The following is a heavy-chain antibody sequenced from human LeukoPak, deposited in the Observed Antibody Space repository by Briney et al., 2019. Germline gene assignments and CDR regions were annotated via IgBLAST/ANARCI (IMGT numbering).Heavy chain of an antibody. CDR1: GFPFSDFS. Sequence: GGSLRLSSATSGFPFSDFSMSWVRQAPGKGLEWISTNNSGGTSTYYAESVKGRFTISRDNSKNTLYPQMSSLRVEDTAVYYCTKQSYARSLGEGGPGTLVSVSS. CDR3: TKQSYARSLGE. J-gene: IGHJ4*02. V-gene: IGHV3-23*01. CDR2: NNSGGTST. D-gene: IGHD2-8*01.